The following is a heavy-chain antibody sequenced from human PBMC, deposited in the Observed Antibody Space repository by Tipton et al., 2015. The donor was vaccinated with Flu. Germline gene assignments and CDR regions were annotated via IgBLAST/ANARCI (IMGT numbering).Heavy chain of an antibody. CDR3: ARAGAEVTTHFDY. CDR2: ISGSNGNT. V-gene: IGHV1-18*01. J-gene: IGHJ4*02. D-gene: IGHD4-17*01. Sequence: QLVQSGAEVKKPGASVKVSCKPSGYTFTTYGISWVRQAPGQGLEWMGWISGSNGNTKFAQRLQGRLTMTTDTSTSTAYTELRSLRSDDTAVYFCARAGAEVTTHFDYWGQGTRVTVSS. CDR1: GYTFTTYG.